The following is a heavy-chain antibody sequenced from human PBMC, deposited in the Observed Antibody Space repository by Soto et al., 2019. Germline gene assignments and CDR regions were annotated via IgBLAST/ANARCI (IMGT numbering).Heavy chain of an antibody. J-gene: IGHJ4*02. D-gene: IGHD1-7*01. CDR2: IYRTGST. CDR3: ASRDPGTSVDY. V-gene: IGHV4-4*02. CDR1: GGSFTSTNW. Sequence: QVQLQESGPGLVKPSGTLSLTCAVSGGSFTSTNWWTWVRQPPGQELEWIGEIYRTGSTNYNPSLKSRVTISLDKSENQFSRKVTSLTAADTAVYYCASRDPGTSVDYWGQGTLVTVSS.